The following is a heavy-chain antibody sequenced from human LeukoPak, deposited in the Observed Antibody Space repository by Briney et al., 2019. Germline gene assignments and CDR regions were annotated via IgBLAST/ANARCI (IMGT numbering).Heavy chain of an antibody. J-gene: IGHJ4*02. Sequence: SETLSLTCTVSGGSLSSYYWSWLRQPPGTGLEWTGYIYYSGSTNYNPSLKSRVTISVDTSKNQFSLKLSPVTAADTAVYYCARAHYYDSSGYYSGLFDYWGQGTLVTVSS. CDR1: GGSLSSYY. V-gene: IGHV4-59*01. CDR3: ARAHYYDSSGYYSGLFDY. D-gene: IGHD3-22*01. CDR2: IYYSGST.